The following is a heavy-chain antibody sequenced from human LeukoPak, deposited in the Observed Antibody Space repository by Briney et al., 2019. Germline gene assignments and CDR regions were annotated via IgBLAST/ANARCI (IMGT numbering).Heavy chain of an antibody. J-gene: IGHJ3*02. D-gene: IGHD2-21*02. CDR1: GFTFSSYS. CDR2: ISSSSTTI. V-gene: IGHV3-48*02. CDR3: ARDRYCGGDCYSNAFDI. Sequence: PGGSLRLSCAASGFTFSSYSMNWVRQAPGKGLEWVSYISSSSTTIYYADSLKGRFTISRDNGKNSPYLQMNSLRDEDTAVYYCARDRYCGGDCYSNAFDIWGQGTMVTVSS.